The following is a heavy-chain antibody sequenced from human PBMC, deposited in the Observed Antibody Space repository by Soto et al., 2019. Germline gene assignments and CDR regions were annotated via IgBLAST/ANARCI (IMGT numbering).Heavy chain of an antibody. CDR2: INHSGST. D-gene: IGHD3-3*01. CDR3: ARGRRYDFWSCWNWFDP. CDR1: GGSFSGYY. Sequence: PSETLSLTCAVYGGSFSGYYWSWIRQPPGKGLEWIGEINHSGSTDYNPSLKSRVTISVDTSKNQFSLKLSSVTAADTAVYYCARGRRYDFWSCWNWFDPWGQGTLVTVSS. V-gene: IGHV4-34*01. J-gene: IGHJ5*02.